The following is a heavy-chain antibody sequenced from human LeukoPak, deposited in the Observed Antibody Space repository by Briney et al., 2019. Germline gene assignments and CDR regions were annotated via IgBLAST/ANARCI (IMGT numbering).Heavy chain of an antibody. CDR3: ARDGSDYGDYFFDY. CDR2: IYYSGST. CDR1: GGSISSSSYY. J-gene: IGHJ4*02. D-gene: IGHD4-17*01. Sequence: SETLSLTCTVSGGSISSSSYYWGWIRQPPGKGLEWIGSIYYSGSTYYNPSLKSRVTISVDTSKNQFSLKLSSVTAADTAVYYCARDGSDYGDYFFDYWGQGTLVTVSS. V-gene: IGHV4-39*07.